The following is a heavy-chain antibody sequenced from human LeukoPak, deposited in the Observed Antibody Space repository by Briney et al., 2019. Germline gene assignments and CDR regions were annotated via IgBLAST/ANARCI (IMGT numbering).Heavy chain of an antibody. D-gene: IGHD6-19*01. Sequence: SETLSLTCTVSGGSISSSSYYWGWIRQPPGKGLEWIGSIYYSGSTKYSPSLKSRVTISIDRSSSQFSLKMRSVTPADTAVYYCARSTGWYAFSWGQGIMVTVSS. CDR1: GGSISSSSYY. CDR3: ARSTGWYAFS. J-gene: IGHJ3*01. V-gene: IGHV4-39*07. CDR2: IYYSGST.